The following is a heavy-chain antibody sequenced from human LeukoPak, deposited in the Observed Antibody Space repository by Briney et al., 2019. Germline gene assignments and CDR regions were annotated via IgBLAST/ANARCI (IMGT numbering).Heavy chain of an antibody. V-gene: IGHV1-69*01. D-gene: IGHD3-22*01. Sequence: GASVKVSCKASGGTFTSQAITWVRQAPGQGLEWMAGVIPIDGSASYAQKFQGSVTITSDESTRTVYMELSSLRSEDTAVYYCAGFFYDNSHDAFDLWGQGTMVTVSS. CDR1: GGTFTSQA. CDR2: VIPIDGSA. J-gene: IGHJ3*01. CDR3: AGFFYDNSHDAFDL.